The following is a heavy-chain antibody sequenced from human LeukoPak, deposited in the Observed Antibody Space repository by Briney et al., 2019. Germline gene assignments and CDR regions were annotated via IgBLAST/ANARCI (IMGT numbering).Heavy chain of an antibody. CDR2: ISYDGSNK. V-gene: IGHV3-30-3*01. Sequence: GGSLRLSCAASGFTFSSYAMHWVRQAPGKGLEWVAVISYDGSNKYYADSVKGRFTISRDNSKNTLYLQMNSLRAEDTAVYYCARSQGGTKVLLNWFDPWGQGTLVTVSS. D-gene: IGHD3-10*01. J-gene: IGHJ5*02. CDR3: ARSQGGTKVLLNWFDP. CDR1: GFTFSSYA.